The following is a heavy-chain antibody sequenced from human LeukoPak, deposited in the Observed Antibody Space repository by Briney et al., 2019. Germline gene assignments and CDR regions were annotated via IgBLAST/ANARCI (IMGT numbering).Heavy chain of an antibody. CDR1: GFTFSNYV. D-gene: IGHD4-17*01. J-gene: IGHJ4*02. Sequence: GGSLRLSCAASGFTFSNYVMSWVRQAPGKGLEGVSSISGSGGNTYYADSVKGRFTISRDNSKNTLYLQMNSLRAEDTAVYYCAKVPITVTRNFEYWGQGSLVTDSS. CDR3: AKVPITVTRNFEY. V-gene: IGHV3-23*01. CDR2: ISGSGGNT.